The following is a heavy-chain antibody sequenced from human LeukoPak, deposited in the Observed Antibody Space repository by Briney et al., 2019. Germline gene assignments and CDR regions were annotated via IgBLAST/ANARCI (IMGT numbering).Heavy chain of an antibody. CDR2: INSDGSSI. J-gene: IGHJ4*02. CDR3: ARVPLYSSGWYTLGY. D-gene: IGHD6-19*01. Sequence: GGSLRLSCAASGFTFSSYWMHWVRHGPGKGLVWVSRINSDGSSINYADSVKGRFTISRDNAKNTLYLQMNSLRAEDTAVYYCARVPLYSSGWYTLGYWGQGTLVTVSS. CDR1: GFTFSSYW. V-gene: IGHV3-74*01.